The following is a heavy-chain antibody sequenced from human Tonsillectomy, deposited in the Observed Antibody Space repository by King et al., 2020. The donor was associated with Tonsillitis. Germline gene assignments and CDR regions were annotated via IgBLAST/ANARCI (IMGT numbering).Heavy chain of an antibody. CDR3: AKDLNSGSGSYLLSDYFDS. CDR1: GFTFSSYA. V-gene: IGHV3-23*04. CDR2: ISGSGGST. Sequence: VQLVESGGGLVQPGGSLRLSCAASGFTFSSYAMSWVRQAPGKGLEWVSAISGSGGSTYYADSVKGRFTISRDNSKNTLYLQMNSLRAEDTAVYYCAKDLNSGSGSYLLSDYFDSWGQGTLVTVSS. J-gene: IGHJ4*02. D-gene: IGHD3-10*01.